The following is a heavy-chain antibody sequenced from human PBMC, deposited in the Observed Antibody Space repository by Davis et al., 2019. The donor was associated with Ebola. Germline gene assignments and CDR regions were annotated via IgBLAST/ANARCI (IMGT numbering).Heavy chain of an antibody. CDR1: GFTFSSYA. CDR3: VKDRNYDSGSYQGHEP. V-gene: IGHV3-23*01. D-gene: IGHD3-10*01. J-gene: IGHJ5*02. CDR2: IIGSGGRT. Sequence: GESLKISCAASGFTFSSYAMNWFRQAPGKGLEWVSGIIGSGGRTYHADSVKGRFTISRDNSRNTLYLQMNSLRAEDTAMYYCVKDRNYDSGSYQGHEPWGQGTLVTVSS.